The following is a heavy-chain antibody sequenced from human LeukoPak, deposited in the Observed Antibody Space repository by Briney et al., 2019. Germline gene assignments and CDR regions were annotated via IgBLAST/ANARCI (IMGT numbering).Heavy chain of an antibody. Sequence: SETLSLTCTVSGGSISSNNYYWGWIRQPPEKGLEWIGTIYYSGSTYYNPSLKSRVTISVDTSKNQFSLKLSSVTAAHTAVYYCAVSAGDYFDYWGQGTLVTASS. V-gene: IGHV4-39*01. J-gene: IGHJ4*02. D-gene: IGHD3-10*01. CDR2: IYYSGST. CDR1: GGSISSNNYY. CDR3: AVSAGDYFDY.